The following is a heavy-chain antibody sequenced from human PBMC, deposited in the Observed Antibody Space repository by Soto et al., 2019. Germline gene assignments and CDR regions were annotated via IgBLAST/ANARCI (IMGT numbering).Heavy chain of an antibody. Sequence: QLQLQEPGPGLVKPSETLSLTCTVSGGSISSSSYYWGWIRQPPGKGLEWIGSIYYSGSTYYNPSLKSRVTISVDTSKNQFSLKLSSVTAADTAVYYCARLQRHYYGSGSYADYWGQGTLVTVSS. CDR1: GGSISSSSYY. D-gene: IGHD3-10*01. CDR2: IYYSGST. J-gene: IGHJ4*02. CDR3: ARLQRHYYGSGSYADY. V-gene: IGHV4-39*01.